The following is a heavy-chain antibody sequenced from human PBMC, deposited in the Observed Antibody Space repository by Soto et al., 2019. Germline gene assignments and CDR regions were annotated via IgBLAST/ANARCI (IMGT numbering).Heavy chain of an antibody. V-gene: IGHV3-30-3*01. J-gene: IGHJ6*02. CDR2: ISYDGSNK. CDR1: GFTFSSYA. Sequence: VGSLRLSCAASGFTFSSYAMHWVRQAPGKGLEWVAVISYDGSNKYYADSVKGRFTISRDNSKNTLYQQMNSLRAEDTAVYYCARVTGGSSSLYYYYGMDVWGQGTTVTVSS. CDR3: ARVTGGSSSLYYYYGMDV. D-gene: IGHD6-6*01.